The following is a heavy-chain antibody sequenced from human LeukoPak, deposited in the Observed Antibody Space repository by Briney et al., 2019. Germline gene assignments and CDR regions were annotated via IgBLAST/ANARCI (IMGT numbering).Heavy chain of an antibody. CDR3: AREGLSYYDSSGYYDAFDI. CDR1: GYTFTSYH. CDR2: INPSGGST. D-gene: IGHD3-22*01. Sequence: ASVKVSCKASGYTFTSYHMHWVRQAPGQGLEWMGIINPSGGSTSYAQKFQGRVTMTRDTSTSTVYMELSSLRSEDTAVYYCAREGLSYYDSSGYYDAFDIWGQGTMVTVSS. J-gene: IGHJ3*02. V-gene: IGHV1-46*01.